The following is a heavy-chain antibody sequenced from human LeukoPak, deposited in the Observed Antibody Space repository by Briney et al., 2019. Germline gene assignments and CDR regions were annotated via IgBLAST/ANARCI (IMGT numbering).Heavy chain of an antibody. V-gene: IGHV3-9*01. J-gene: IGHJ4*02. CDR1: GFTFDDYA. Sequence: GGSLRLSCAASGFTFDDYAMHWVREAPGKGLEWVLGISWNSGSIGYADPVKGRFTISSEHARNSLYLQMNSLRTEDTALYYCAKDIATGNRLYYFDYWGQGTLVTVSS. CDR2: ISWNSGSI. CDR3: AKDIATGNRLYYFDY. D-gene: IGHD1-14*01.